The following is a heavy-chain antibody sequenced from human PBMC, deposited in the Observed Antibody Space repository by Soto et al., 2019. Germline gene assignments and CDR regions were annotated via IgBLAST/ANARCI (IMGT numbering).Heavy chain of an antibody. CDR3: ARQLYDSSGYYYVDYFDY. J-gene: IGHJ4*02. CDR2: ISGSGGST. V-gene: IGHV3-23*01. CDR1: GFTVSSDA. Sequence: GGSLILSCAASGFTVSSDAMSWVRQAPGKGLQWVSAISGSGGSTYYADSVKGRFTISRDNSKNTLYLQMNSLRAEDTAVYYCARQLYDSSGYYYVDYFDYWGQGTLVTVSS. D-gene: IGHD3-22*01.